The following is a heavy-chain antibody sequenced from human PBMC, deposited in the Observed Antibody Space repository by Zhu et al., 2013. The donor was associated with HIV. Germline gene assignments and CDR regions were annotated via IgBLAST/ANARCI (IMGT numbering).Heavy chain of an antibody. V-gene: IGHV3-23*01. CDR3: AKDQGMGYCSGGSCYTGSGY. CDR1: GFTFSSYA. J-gene: IGHJ4*02. D-gene: IGHD2-15*01. Sequence: EVQLLESGGGLVQPGGSLRLSCAASGFTFSSYAMSWVRQAPGKGLEWVSAISGSGGSTYYADSVKGRFTISRDNSKNTLYLQMNSLRAEDTAVYYCAKDQGMGYCSGGSCYTGSGYWGQGTLVTVSS. CDR2: ISGSGGST.